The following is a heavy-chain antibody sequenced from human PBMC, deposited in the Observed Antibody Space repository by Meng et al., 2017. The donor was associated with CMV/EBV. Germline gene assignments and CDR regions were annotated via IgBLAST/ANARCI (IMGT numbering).Heavy chain of an antibody. J-gene: IGHJ3*02. CDR2: ISSSSSII. D-gene: IGHD4-11*01. CDR1: GFTFSSYS. CDR3: AREGPTGAFDI. V-gene: IGHV3-48*04. Sequence: GESLKISCAASGFTFSSYSMNWVRQAPGKGLEWVSYISSSSSIIYYADSVKGRFTISRDNAKNSLYLQMNSLRAEDTAVYYCAREGPTGAFDIWGQGTMVTVSS.